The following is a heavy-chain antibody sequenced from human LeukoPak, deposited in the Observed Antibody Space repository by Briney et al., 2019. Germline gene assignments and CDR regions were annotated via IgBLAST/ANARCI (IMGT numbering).Heavy chain of an antibody. CDR3: ASVTMVRGVK. J-gene: IGHJ4*02. CDR2: ISSSSSTI. CDR1: GFTFSSYA. D-gene: IGHD3-10*01. V-gene: IGHV3-48*01. Sequence: GGSLRLSCAASGFTFSSYAMSWVRQAPGKGLEWVSYISSSSSTIYYADSVKGRFTISRDNAKNSLYLQMNSLRAEDTAVYYCASVTMVRGVKWGQGTLVTVSS.